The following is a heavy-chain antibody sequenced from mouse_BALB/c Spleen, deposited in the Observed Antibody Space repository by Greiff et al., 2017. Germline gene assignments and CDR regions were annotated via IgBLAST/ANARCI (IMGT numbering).Heavy chain of an antibody. D-gene: IGHD3-1*01. CDR1: GFNIKDTY. Sequence: VQLKQSGAELVKPGASVKLSCTASGFNIKDTYMHWVKQRPEQGLEWIGRIDPANGNTKYDPKFQGKATITADTSSNTAYLQLSSLTSEDTAVYYCATALATTYFAYWGQGTLVTVSA. CDR3: ATALATTYFAY. J-gene: IGHJ3*01. V-gene: IGHV14-3*02. CDR2: IDPANGNT.